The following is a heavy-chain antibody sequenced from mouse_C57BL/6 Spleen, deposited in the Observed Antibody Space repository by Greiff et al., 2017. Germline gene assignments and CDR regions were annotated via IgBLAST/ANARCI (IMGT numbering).Heavy chain of an antibody. V-gene: IGHV1-78*01. J-gene: IGHJ4*01. CDR3: ARRYYGSSAMDY. D-gene: IGHD1-1*01. CDR2: IDPSDSYT. CDR1: GYTFTDHT. Sequence: VQGVESDAELVKPGASVKISCKVSGYTFTDHTIHWMKQRPEQGLEWIGEIDPSDSYTNYNQKFKGKSTLTVDKSSSTAYMQLSSLTSEDSAVYYCARRYYGSSAMDYWGQGTSVTVSS.